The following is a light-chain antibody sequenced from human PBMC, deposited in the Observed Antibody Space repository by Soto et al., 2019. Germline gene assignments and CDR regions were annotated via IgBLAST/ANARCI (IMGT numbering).Light chain of an antibody. Sequence: DLQLTQSPSFLSASVGDRVTIACRASQGISSYVAWYQQKPGRAPKLLIYAASTLQSGVPSRFSGSGSGTEFTLTISSLQPEDFATYYGQQLNTYPYTFGQGTKLEIK. J-gene: IGKJ2*01. CDR1: QGISSY. CDR3: QQLNTYPYT. V-gene: IGKV1-9*01. CDR2: AAS.